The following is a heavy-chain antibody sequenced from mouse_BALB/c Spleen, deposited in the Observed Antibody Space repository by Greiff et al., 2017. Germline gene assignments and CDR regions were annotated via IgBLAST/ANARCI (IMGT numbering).Heavy chain of an antibody. D-gene: IGHD1-2*01. Sequence: VQLKQSGAELVKPGASVKLSCTASGFNIKDTYMHWVKQRPEQGLEWIGRIDPANGNTKYDPKFQGKATITADTSSNTAYLQLSSLTSEDTAVYYCARGITTATVYFDYWGQGTTLTVSS. V-gene: IGHV14-3*02. CDR3: ARGITTATVYFDY. CDR2: IDPANGNT. CDR1: GFNIKDTY. J-gene: IGHJ2*01.